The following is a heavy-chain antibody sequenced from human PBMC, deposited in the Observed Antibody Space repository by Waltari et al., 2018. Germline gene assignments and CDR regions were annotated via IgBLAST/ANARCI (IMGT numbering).Heavy chain of an antibody. CDR1: GFTFSSYG. Sequence: QVQLVESGGGVVQPGRSLRLSCAASGFTFSSYGMHWVRQAPGKGLGWVAVIWYDGSNKDYADSVKGRFTISRDNSKNTLYLQMNSLRAEDTAVYYCARGVVVTASRYYYYYYGMDVWGQGTTVTVSS. D-gene: IGHD2-21*02. CDR3: ARGVVVTASRYYYYYYGMDV. J-gene: IGHJ6*02. CDR2: IWYDGSNK. V-gene: IGHV3-33*01.